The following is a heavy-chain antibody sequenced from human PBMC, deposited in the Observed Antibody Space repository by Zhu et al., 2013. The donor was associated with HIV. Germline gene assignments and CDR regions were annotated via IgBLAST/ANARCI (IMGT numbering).Heavy chain of an antibody. J-gene: IGHJ6*02. CDR3: ASRTYYDFWSGYYKGISDYYGMDV. V-gene: IGHV1-69*06. CDR1: GGTFSSYA. D-gene: IGHD3-3*01. CDR2: IIPIFGTA. Sequence: QVQLVQSGAEVKKPGSSVKVSCKASGGTFSSYAISWVRQAPGQGLEWMGGIIPIFGTANYAQKFQGRVTITADKSTSTAYMELSSLRSEDTAVYYCASRTYYDFWSGYYKGISDYYGMDVWGQGTTVTVSS.